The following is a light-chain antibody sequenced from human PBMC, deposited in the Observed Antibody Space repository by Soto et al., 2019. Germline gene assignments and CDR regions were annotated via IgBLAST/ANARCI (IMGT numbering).Light chain of an antibody. Sequence: SYELTQPPSVSVAPGKTARITCGGNNIGSKSVHWYQQKPGQAPVLVIYYDSDRPSGIPERFSGSNSGNTATLTISRVEAGDEADYYCQVWDSSSDPSWVFGGGTKVTVL. V-gene: IGLV3-21*04. CDR2: YDS. CDR1: NIGSKS. J-gene: IGLJ3*02. CDR3: QVWDSSSDPSWV.